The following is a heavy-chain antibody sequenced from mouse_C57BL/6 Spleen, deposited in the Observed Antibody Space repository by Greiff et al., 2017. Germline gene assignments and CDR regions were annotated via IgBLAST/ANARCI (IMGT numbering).Heavy chain of an antibody. CDR3: AMDGVTTWMDY. J-gene: IGHJ4*01. CDR1: GFTFSDYG. CDR2: ISSGSSTI. V-gene: IGHV5-17*01. D-gene: IGHD2-2*01. Sequence: EVQLVESGGGLVKPGGSLKLSCAASGFTFSDYGMHWVRQAPEKGLEWVAYISSGSSTIYYADTVKGRVTISRDNAKNTLFLQMTSLRSEDTAMYYFAMDGVTTWMDYWGQGTSVTVSS.